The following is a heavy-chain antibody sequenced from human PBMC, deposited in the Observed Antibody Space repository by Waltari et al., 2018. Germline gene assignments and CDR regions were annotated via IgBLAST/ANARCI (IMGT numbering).Heavy chain of an antibody. Sequence: EVQLVESGGGLVQPGGSLRLSCAASGFTFSSYSMNWVRQAPGKGLEWVSYISSSSSTIYYADSVKGRFTISRDNAKNSLYLQMNSLRAEDTAVYYCARAGDYDAFDIWGQGTMVTVSS. D-gene: IGHD4-17*01. J-gene: IGHJ3*02. V-gene: IGHV3-48*04. CDR2: ISSSSSTI. CDR3: ARAGDYDAFDI. CDR1: GFTFSSYS.